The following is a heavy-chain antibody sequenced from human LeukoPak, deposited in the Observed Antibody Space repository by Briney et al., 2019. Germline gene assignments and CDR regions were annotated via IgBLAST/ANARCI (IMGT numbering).Heavy chain of an antibody. CDR2: INAGNGNT. J-gene: IGHJ6*02. V-gene: IGHV1-3*01. CDR1: GYTFTSYA. D-gene: IGHD2-15*01. CDR3: ARERHYCSGGSCYYYYGVDV. Sequence: GASVNVSCTASGYTFTSYAMHWVRQAPGQRLEWMGWINAGNGNTKYSQKFQGRVTITRDTSASTAYMELSSLRSEDTAVYYCARERHYCSGGSCYYYYGVDVWGQGTTVTVSS.